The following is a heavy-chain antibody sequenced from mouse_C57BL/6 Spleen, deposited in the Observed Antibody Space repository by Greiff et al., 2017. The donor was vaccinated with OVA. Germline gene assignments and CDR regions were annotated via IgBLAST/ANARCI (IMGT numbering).Heavy chain of an antibody. J-gene: IGHJ2*01. Sequence: QVQLQQPGAELVRPGSSVKLSCKASGYTFTSYWMHWVKQRPIQGLEWIGNIDPSDSETNYNQKFKDKATLTVDKSSSTAYMQLSSLTSEDSAVYYCARLGYSNYFDYWGQGTTLTVSS. V-gene: IGHV1-52*01. CDR3: ARLGYSNYFDY. CDR1: GYTFTSYW. CDR2: IDPSDSET. D-gene: IGHD2-5*01.